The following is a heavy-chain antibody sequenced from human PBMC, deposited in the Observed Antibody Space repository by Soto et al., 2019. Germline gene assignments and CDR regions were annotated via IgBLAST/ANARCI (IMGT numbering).Heavy chain of an antibody. CDR3: ARDKVFGVVTLDY. D-gene: IGHD3-3*01. CDR2: IWYDGSNK. V-gene: IGHV3-33*01. Sequence: GGSLRLSCAASGFTFSSYGMHWVRQAPGKGLEWVAVIWYDGSNKYYADSVKGRFTISRDNSKNTLYLQMNSLRAEDTAVYYCARDKVFGVVTLDYWGQGTLVTVSS. J-gene: IGHJ4*02. CDR1: GFTFSSYG.